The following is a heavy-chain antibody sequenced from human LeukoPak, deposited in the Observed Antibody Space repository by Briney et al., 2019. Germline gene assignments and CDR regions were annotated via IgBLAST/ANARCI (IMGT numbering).Heavy chain of an antibody. D-gene: IGHD1-1*01. CDR1: GFTFSDFS. CDR2: ISGTGGST. CDR3: AKVRTGHYFDY. V-gene: IGHV3-23*01. Sequence: GGSLRLSCAASGFTFSDFSVNWVRQAPGKGLEWVSSISGTGGSTYYADSVEGRFTISRDNSNNTLFLQMNSLRAEDTAVYYCAKVRTGHYFDYWGQGTLVTVSS. J-gene: IGHJ4*02.